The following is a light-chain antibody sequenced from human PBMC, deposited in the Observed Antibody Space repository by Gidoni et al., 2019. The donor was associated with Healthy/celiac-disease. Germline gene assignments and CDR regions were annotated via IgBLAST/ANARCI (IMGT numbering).Light chain of an antibody. Sequence: IVMTQSPLSLPVTPGETASISCRSSQSLLHSNGYNYLDWYLQKPGQSPQLLIYLGSNRASGVPDRFSGSGSGTDLTLKISRVEAEDVGVYYCMQALQTPYTFGQGTKLEIK. V-gene: IGKV2-28*01. CDR2: LGS. CDR1: QSLLHSNGYNY. CDR3: MQALQTPYT. J-gene: IGKJ2*01.